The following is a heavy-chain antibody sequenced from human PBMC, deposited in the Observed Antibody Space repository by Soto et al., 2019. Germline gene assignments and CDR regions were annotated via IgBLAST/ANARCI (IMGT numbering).Heavy chain of an antibody. Sequence: SETLSLTCTVSGGSISSYYWSWIRQPPGKGLEWIGYIYYSGSTNYNPSLKSRVTISVDTSKNQFSLKLSSVTAADTAVYYCARERWLQPNWFDPWGQGTLVTVSS. CDR1: GGSISSYY. J-gene: IGHJ5*02. CDR2: IYYSGST. D-gene: IGHD5-12*01. V-gene: IGHV4-59*01. CDR3: ARERWLQPNWFDP.